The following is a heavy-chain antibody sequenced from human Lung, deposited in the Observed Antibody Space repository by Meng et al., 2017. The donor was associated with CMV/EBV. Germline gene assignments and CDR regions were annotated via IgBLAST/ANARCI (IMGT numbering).Heavy chain of an antibody. CDR3: ARGYSHRFDH. Sequence: SETLSLXXAISGDSVSSNSVAWNWIRQSPSRGLEWLGRTYYRSKWYNDYAVSVKSRITINPDTSKNQFSLQLKSVTPEDTAVYYCARGYSHRFDHWGQGTLVXVSS. V-gene: IGHV6-1*01. CDR1: GDSVSSNSVA. CDR2: TYYRSKWYN. J-gene: IGHJ4*02. D-gene: IGHD1-1*01.